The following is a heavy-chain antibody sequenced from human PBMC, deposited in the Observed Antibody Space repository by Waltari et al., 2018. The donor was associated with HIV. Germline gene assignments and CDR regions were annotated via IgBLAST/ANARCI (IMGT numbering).Heavy chain of an antibody. CDR3: ARPGGSYYGMDV. Sequence: QLQLQESGPGLVKPSETLSLTCTVSGGSISSSSYYWGWIRQPPGKGLEWIGSIYYSGSTYYNPSLKSRVTISLDTSRNQFSLKLSSVTAADTAVYYGARPGGSYYGMDVWGQGTTVTVSS. V-gene: IGHV4-39*01. J-gene: IGHJ6*02. CDR2: IYYSGST. CDR1: GGSISSSSYY. D-gene: IGHD1-26*01.